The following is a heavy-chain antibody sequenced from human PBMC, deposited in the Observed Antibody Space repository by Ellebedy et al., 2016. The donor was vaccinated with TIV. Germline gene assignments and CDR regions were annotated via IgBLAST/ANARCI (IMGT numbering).Heavy chain of an antibody. Sequence: SETLSLTCTVSGGSISSYYWSWIRQPPGKGLEWIGYIYYSGSTNYNPSLKSRVTISVDTSKNQFSLKLSSVTAADTAVYYCARVERGVTPYVSYFDYWGQGTLVTVSS. D-gene: IGHD2-21*02. V-gene: IGHV4-59*01. CDR2: IYYSGST. CDR3: ARVERGVTPYVSYFDY. J-gene: IGHJ4*02. CDR1: GGSISSYY.